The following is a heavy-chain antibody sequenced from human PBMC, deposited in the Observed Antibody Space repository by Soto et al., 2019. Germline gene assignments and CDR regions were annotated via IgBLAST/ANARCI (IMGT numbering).Heavy chain of an antibody. CDR3: ARSPGGFYPD. D-gene: IGHD3-16*01. CDR1: GFTFSSNW. J-gene: IGHJ3*01. CDR2: INSDGSST. V-gene: IGHV3-74*01. Sequence: EVQLVESGGGLVQPGGSLRLSCTDSGFTFSSNWMHWLRQGPGKGLVWVSRINSDGSSTNYADSVKGRFTLSRDNAKSTLYLQMNSLRGEDTAVYYCARSPGGFYPDWGQWTVVTVSS.